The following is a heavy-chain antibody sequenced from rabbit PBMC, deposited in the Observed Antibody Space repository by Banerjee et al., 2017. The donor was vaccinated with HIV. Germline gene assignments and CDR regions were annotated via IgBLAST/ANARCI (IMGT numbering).Heavy chain of an antibody. V-gene: IGHV1S45*01. CDR2: IWTVSGST. CDR3: ARGDMGYSYDDYGEGYYYGMDL. D-gene: IGHD2-1*01. J-gene: IGHJ6*01. Sequence: QEQLEESGGGLVKPEGSLTLTCKASGFDLSSYHYICWVRQAPGKGLEWIACIWTVSGSTWYASWAKGRFTISKTSSTTVTLQMTSLTAADTATYFCARGDMGYSYDDYGEGYYYGMDLWGQGTLVTVS. CDR1: GFDLSSYHY.